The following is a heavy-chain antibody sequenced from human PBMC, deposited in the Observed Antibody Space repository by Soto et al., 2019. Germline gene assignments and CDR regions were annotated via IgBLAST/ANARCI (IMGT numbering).Heavy chain of an antibody. CDR1: GGSISSYY. CDR2: IYYSGST. D-gene: IGHD3-22*01. J-gene: IGHJ4*02. Sequence: SETLSLTCTVSGGSISSYYWSWIRQPPGKGLEWIGYIYYSGSTNYNPSLKSRVTISVDTSRNQFSLKLSSVTAADTAVYYCARDGGWLLTGPNYFDYWGQGTLVTVSS. V-gene: IGHV4-59*01. CDR3: ARDGGWLLTGPNYFDY.